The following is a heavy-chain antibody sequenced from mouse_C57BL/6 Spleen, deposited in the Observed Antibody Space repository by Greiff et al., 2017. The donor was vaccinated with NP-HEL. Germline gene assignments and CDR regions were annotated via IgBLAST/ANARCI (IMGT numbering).Heavy chain of an antibody. D-gene: IGHD1-1*01. J-gene: IGHJ3*01. CDR2: IYPRSGNT. CDR3: ARRHYGSSLAWFAY. Sequence: QVKLQQSGAELARPGASVKLSCKASGYTFTSYGISWVKQRTGQGLEWIGEIYPRSGNTYYNEKFKGKATLTADKSYSTAYMALRSLTSEDSAVYFCARRHYGSSLAWFAYWGQGTLVTVSA. CDR1: GYTFTSYG. V-gene: IGHV1-81*01.